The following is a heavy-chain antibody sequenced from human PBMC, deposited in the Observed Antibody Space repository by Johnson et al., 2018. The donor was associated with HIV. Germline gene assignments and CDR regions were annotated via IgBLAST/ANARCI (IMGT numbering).Heavy chain of an antibody. Sequence: QLVESGGGLVQPGGSLRLSCAASGFAVSSNYMSWVRQAPGKGLEWVSVIYSGGTTYNADSVKGRFTISRDNSKNTLYLQMNSLRADDTAVYYCARGSGGIVGAQDIWGQVTMVTVSS. D-gene: IGHD1-26*01. CDR1: GFAVSSNY. CDR2: IYSGGTT. CDR3: ARGSGGIVGAQDI. J-gene: IGHJ3*02. V-gene: IGHV3-66*02.